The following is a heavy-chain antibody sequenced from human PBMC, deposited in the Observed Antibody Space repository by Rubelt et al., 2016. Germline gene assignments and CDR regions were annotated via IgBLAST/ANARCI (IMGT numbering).Heavy chain of an antibody. CDR1: GGSFSGYY. V-gene: IGHV4-34*01. Sequence: TCAVYGGSFSGYYWSWIRQPPGKGLEWIGEINHSGSTNYNPSLKSRVTISVDTSKNQFSLKLSSVTAQDTAVYYCARVGFDSSGYQPLDYWGQGTLVTVSS. CDR3: ARVGFDSSGYQPLDY. D-gene: IGHD3-22*01. J-gene: IGHJ4*02. CDR2: INHSGST.